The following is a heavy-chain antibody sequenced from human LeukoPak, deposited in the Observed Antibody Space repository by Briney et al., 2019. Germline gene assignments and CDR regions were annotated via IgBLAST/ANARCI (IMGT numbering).Heavy chain of an antibody. CDR3: TTDLITYYYDSSGQRD. CDR1: GFTFSNAW. J-gene: IGHJ4*02. V-gene: IGHV3-15*01. D-gene: IGHD3-22*01. CDR2: IKSKTDGGTT. Sequence: AGGSPRLSCAASGFTFSNAWMSWVRQAPGKGLEWVGRIKSKTDGGTTDYAAPVKGRFTISRDDSKNTLYLQMNSLKTEDTAVYYCTTDLITYYYDSSGQRDWGQGTLVTVSS.